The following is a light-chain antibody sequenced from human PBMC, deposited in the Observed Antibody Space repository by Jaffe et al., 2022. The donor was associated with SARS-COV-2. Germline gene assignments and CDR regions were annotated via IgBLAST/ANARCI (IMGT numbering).Light chain of an antibody. CDR1: QSVSSA. CDR2: GAS. J-gene: IGKJ4*01. CDR3: HQRSTWPLT. Sequence: EIVLTQSPATLSLSPGERATLSCRASQSVSSALAWYQQKPGQAPRVLLYGASNRATGIPARFSGRGSGTDFTLTISSLEPEDFAVYYCHQRSTWPLTFGGGTKVEI. V-gene: IGKV3-11*01.